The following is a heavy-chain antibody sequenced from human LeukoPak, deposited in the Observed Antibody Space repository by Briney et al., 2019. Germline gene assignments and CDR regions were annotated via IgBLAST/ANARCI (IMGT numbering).Heavy chain of an antibody. D-gene: IGHD3-16*01. CDR3: ARGGGDLGWFDP. CDR2: INHSGST. J-gene: IGHJ5*02. V-gene: IGHV4-34*01. Sequence: PSETLSLTCAVYGGSFSGYYWSWIRQPPGKGLEWIGEINHSGSTNYNPSLKSRVTISVDKSKNQFSLKLSFVTAADTAVYYCARGGGDLGWFDPWGQGTPVTVSS. CDR1: GGSFSGYY.